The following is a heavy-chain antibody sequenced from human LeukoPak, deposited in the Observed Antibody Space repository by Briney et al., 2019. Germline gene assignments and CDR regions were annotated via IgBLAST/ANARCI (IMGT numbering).Heavy chain of an antibody. CDR1: GASITSSF. V-gene: IGHV4-59*01. D-gene: IGHD4-17*01. CDR2: IYCSGRG. Sequence: SETLSLTCSVSGASITSSFWSWIRQPPGKGLEMIGYIYCSGRGNYKPSLKGRVDISLDTSKNRVSLKLTSVTAADTAVYYCARLWRPHDYDNWFDYWGQGSLVTVSS. J-gene: IGHJ5*01. CDR3: ARLWRPHDYDNWFDY.